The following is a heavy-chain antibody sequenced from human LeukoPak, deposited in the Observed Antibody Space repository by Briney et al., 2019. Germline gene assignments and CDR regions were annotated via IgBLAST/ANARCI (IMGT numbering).Heavy chain of an antibody. D-gene: IGHD6-19*01. CDR1: GYTFTSYG. CDR2: IRSNNGNT. J-gene: IGHJ1*01. CDR3: ARNGYSSGWYLTGEYFQH. V-gene: IGHV1-18*01. Sequence: ASVQVSCKASGYTFTSYGISWLRQAPGKGLDWMGWIRSNNGNTNYAQKLKGRVTMNTDTYTRTVTIALRKLRSNQTAGYYCARNGYSSGWYLTGEYFQHWGQGTLVTVSS.